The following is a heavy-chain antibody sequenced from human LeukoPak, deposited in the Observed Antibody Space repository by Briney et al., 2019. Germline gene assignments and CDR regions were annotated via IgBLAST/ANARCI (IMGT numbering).Heavy chain of an antibody. D-gene: IGHD2-2*01. CDR2: IKQDGSEK. V-gene: IGHV3-7*01. Sequence: PGGSLRLSCAASGFTFSSYWMSWVRQAPGKGLEWVANIKQDGSEKYYVDSVKGRSTISRDNAKNSLYLQMNSLRAEDTAVYYCARDRRYCSSTNCFRGDWFDPWGQGTLVTVSS. J-gene: IGHJ5*02. CDR1: GFTFSSYW. CDR3: ARDRRYCSSTNCFRGDWFDP.